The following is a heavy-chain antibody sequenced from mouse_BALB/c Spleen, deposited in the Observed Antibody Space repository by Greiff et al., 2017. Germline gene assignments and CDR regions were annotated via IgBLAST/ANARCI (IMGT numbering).Heavy chain of an antibody. CDR2: INPYNDGI. Sequence: VQLKESGPELVKPGASVKMSCKASGYTFTSYVMHWVKQKPGQGLEWIGYINPYNDGIKYNEKFKGKATLTADKSSSTAYMQLNSLTSEDSAVYFCKRGGYFDYWGQGTTLTVSS. J-gene: IGHJ2*01. V-gene: IGHV1-14*01. CDR3: KRGGYFDY. CDR1: GYTFTSYV.